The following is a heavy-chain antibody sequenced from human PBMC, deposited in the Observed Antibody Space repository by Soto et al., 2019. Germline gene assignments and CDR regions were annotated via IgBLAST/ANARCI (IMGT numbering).Heavy chain of an antibody. J-gene: IGHJ4*01. CDR2: IYSGGST. V-gene: IGHV3-66*04. Sequence: EVQLVESGGGLVQPEGSLRLSCAASGFTVSSNHMSWVRQAPGKGLEWVSLIYSGGSTYYADSVKGRFTFSRDNSQNTLYLQMNSLRAEDTAVYYCAGQEEQHPYWGHGTLVTVSS. CDR1: GFTVSSNH. D-gene: IGHD6-13*01. CDR3: AGQEEQHPY.